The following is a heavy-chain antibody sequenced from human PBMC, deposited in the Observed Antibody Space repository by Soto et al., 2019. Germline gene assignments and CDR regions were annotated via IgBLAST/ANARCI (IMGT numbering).Heavy chain of an antibody. CDR2: IYYSGST. D-gene: IGHD2-15*01. J-gene: IGHJ4*02. Sequence: SATLSLTCTVSGGSINSYYWSWIRQPPGKGLEWIGYIYYSGSTNYNPSLKSRVTISVDTSKNQFSLKLSSVTAADTAVYYCARDKGYSGDFDYWGQGTLVTVSS. V-gene: IGHV4-59*01. CDR1: GGSINSYY. CDR3: ARDKGYSGDFDY.